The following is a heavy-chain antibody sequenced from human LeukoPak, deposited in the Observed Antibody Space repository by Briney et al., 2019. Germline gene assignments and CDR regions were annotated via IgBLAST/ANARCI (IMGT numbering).Heavy chain of an antibody. J-gene: IGHJ6*02. Sequence: GGSLRLSCAASGFTFSSYAMTWVRQTPGKGLEWVSASTGSGGTTYYADTVMGRFTISRDNSKNTLYLQMNSLRAEDTAVYYCAKLQSDGLRTYYGMDVWGQGTTVTVSS. CDR2: STGSGGTT. D-gene: IGHD4-17*01. V-gene: IGHV3-23*01. CDR1: GFTFSSYA. CDR3: AKLQSDGLRTYYGMDV.